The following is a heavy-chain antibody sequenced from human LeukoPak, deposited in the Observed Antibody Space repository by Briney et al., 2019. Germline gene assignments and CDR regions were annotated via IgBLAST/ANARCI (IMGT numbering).Heavy chain of an antibody. V-gene: IGHV4-59*01. J-gene: IGHJ4*02. CDR1: GGSIGGYY. CDR2: IHYSGSS. D-gene: IGHD5-18*01. CDR3: ARWRGYNDGYLEF. Sequence: PSETLSLTCTVSGGSIGGYYWSWIRQPPGKGMEWIAYIHYSGSSEYNPSLKSRATISVDTSRNQFSLKLSFVATADTAMYYCARWRGYNDGYLEFWGQGIPVTVS.